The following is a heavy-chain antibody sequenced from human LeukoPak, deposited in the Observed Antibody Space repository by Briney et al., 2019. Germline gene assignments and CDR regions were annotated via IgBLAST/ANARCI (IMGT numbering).Heavy chain of an antibody. CDR3: ARDPRGVTGEVDY. J-gene: IGHJ4*02. Sequence: SVKVSCKASGGTFSSYAISWVRQAPGQGLEWMGGIIPIFGTANYAQKFQGRVTITADESTSTAYMELSSLRSEDTAVYYCARDPRGVTGEVDYWGQGTLVTVSS. V-gene: IGHV1-69*01. CDR1: GGTFSSYA. D-gene: IGHD3-10*01. CDR2: IIPIFGTA.